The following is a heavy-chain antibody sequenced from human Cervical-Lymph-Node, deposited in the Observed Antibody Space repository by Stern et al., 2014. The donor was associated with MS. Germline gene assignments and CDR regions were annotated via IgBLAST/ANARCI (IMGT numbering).Heavy chain of an antibody. D-gene: IGHD1-14*01. CDR1: GYRFTTYD. Sequence: QMQLVQSGAEEKKPGASVKVTCKTSGYRFTTYDFNWVRQAPGQGLEWMGWVNPDSGTTGYAPKFQGRITLTTTTSLKTTSMELRSLRPDDTAVYYCARGGRGAFDIWGQGTMITVSS. CDR2: VNPDSGTT. CDR3: ARGGRGAFDI. V-gene: IGHV1-8*01. J-gene: IGHJ3*02.